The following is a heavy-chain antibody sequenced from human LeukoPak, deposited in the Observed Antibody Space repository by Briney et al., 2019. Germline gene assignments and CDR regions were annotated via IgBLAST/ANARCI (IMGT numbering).Heavy chain of an antibody. V-gene: IGHV4-39*07. CDR3: ARTTEAHSWRTRYYDYYMDV. J-gene: IGHJ6*03. D-gene: IGHD6-13*01. CDR2: IYYSGST. CDR1: GGSISSSSYY. Sequence: SETLSLTCTVSGGSISSSSYYWGWIRQPPGKGLEWIGSIYYSGSTNYNPSLKSRVTISVDTSKNQFSLKLSSVTAADTAVYYCARTTEAHSWRTRYYDYYMDVWGKGTTVNVSS.